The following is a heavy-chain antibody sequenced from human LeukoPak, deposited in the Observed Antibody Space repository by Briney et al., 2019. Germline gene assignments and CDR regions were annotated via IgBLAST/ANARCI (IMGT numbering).Heavy chain of an antibody. CDR1: GFTFSSYW. J-gene: IGHJ4*02. CDR3: AKGRRGSSYIHYFDS. V-gene: IGHV3-30*18. D-gene: IGHD5-18*01. Sequence: GGSLRLSCAASGFTFSSYWMTWVRQAPGKGLEWVAVIANDGGNKYYGDSVRGRFTISRDNSNNTLYLQMNSLSPEDTAVYYCAKGRRGSSYIHYFDSWGQGALVTVSS. CDR2: IANDGGNK.